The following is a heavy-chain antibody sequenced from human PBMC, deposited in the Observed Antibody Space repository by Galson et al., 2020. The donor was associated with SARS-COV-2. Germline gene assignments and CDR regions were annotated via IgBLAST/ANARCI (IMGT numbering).Heavy chain of an antibody. CDR1: GGTISSNA. V-gene: IGHV1-69*10. Sequence: SVKVSCKASGGTISSNAISWVRQAPGQGLEWMGGIIPLLGMSNYAQKFQGRVTITADKSTNTAYMNLSSLRSEDTAVYYCARDPLPSGGGHCSSTSCFREYGMDVWGQGTTVTVSS. CDR2: IIPLLGMS. J-gene: IGHJ6*02. D-gene: IGHD2-2*01. CDR3: ARDPLPSGGGHCSSTSCFREYGMDV.